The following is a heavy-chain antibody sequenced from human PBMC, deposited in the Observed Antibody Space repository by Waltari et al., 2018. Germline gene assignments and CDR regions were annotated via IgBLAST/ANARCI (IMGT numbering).Heavy chain of an antibody. CDR2: ALHSGGT. J-gene: IGHJ4*02. V-gene: IGHV4-34*12. CDR3: ARGKLNFDV. Sequence: QVQLQQSGAGLVRPSEILSLTCDVFGGSFPGFYWSWIRQTPGKGLEGIGEALHSGGTVYNPSLESRVTISIDTSKNQFSLRLTSVTAADTAVYFCARGKLNFDVWGQGAQVTVSS. CDR1: GGSFPGFY.